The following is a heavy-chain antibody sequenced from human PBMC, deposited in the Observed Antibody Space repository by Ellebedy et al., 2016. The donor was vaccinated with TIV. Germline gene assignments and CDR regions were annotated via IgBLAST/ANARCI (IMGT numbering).Heavy chain of an antibody. CDR2: MNPNSGNT. V-gene: IGHV1-8*01. Sequence: AASVKVSCKASGSTFTSYEINWVRQATGQGLEWMGWMNPNSGNTGYEQKLQGRVTLTRNTSISTAYMELNSLRSEDTAVYYCATQGPSGFDYWGQGTLVTVSS. CDR1: GSTFTSYE. CDR3: ATQGPSGFDY. D-gene: IGHD2-15*01. J-gene: IGHJ4*02.